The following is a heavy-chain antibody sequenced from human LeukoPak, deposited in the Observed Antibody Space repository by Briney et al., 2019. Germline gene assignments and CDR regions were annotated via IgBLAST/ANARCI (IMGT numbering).Heavy chain of an antibody. D-gene: IGHD2-15*01. Sequence: PSETLSLTCTVSGGSISSYYWSWIRQPPGKGLEWIGFIHYSGSPKYNPSLKSRVTISVDTSKNQFSLRLSSVTAADTAVYYCARGYRSGGRCYHDFDYWGQGTLVTVSS. J-gene: IGHJ4*02. CDR1: GGSISSYY. CDR3: ARGYRSGGRCYHDFDY. V-gene: IGHV4-59*01. CDR2: IHYSGSP.